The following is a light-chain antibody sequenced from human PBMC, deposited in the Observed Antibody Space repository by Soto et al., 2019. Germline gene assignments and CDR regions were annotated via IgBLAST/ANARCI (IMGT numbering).Light chain of an antibody. V-gene: IGKV3-11*01. Sequence: EIVLTQSPATLSLSPGERATLSCRASQSVSSYLVWYQQKPGQAPRLLIYDASNRATGIPARFSGSGSGTDFTLPISSLEPEDLAVYYGQQSSNWPLPFGGGPQVEIK. CDR1: QSVSSY. J-gene: IGKJ4*01. CDR2: DAS. CDR3: QQSSNWPLP.